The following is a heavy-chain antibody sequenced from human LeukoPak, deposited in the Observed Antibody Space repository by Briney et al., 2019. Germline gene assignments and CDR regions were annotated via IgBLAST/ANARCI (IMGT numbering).Heavy chain of an antibody. V-gene: IGHV3-33*01. J-gene: IGHJ4*02. Sequence: GGSLRLSCAASGFTFRSYGIHWVRQAPGKGLEWVAVIWYDGSNKYYADSVKGRFTVSRDNSKNTLYLQMNSLRAEDTAVYYCATAVASSSGWYADYWGQGTLVTVSS. CDR3: ATAVASSSGWYADY. D-gene: IGHD6-19*01. CDR1: GFTFRSYG. CDR2: IWYDGSNK.